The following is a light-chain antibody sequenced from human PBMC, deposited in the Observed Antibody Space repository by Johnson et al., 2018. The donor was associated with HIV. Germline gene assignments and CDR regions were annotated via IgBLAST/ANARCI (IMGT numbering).Light chain of an antibody. CDR1: TSNIGNNY. J-gene: IGLJ1*01. Sequence: QSVLTLPPSVSAAPGQKVTISCSGGTSNIGNNYVSWYQHLPGTAPKLLIYENNKRPSGIHDRFTGAKSGTTATLAITGLQTGAEGDYSGATWGGSLNFGTVTKVTVL. CDR3: ATWGGSLN. CDR2: ENN. V-gene: IGLV1-51*02.